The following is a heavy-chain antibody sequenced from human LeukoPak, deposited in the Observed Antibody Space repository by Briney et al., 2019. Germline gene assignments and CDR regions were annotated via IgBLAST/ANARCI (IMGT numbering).Heavy chain of an antibody. CDR3: AGVSNKAAAGDAFDI. CDR2: ISNSGSTI. CDR1: GFTFSDYY. Sequence: GGSLRLSCAASGFTFSDYYMSWIRQAPGKGLEWVSYISNSGSTIYYADSVKGRFTISRDNAKNSLYLQMNSLRVEDTAVYYCAGVSNKAAAGDAFDIWGQGTMVTVSS. V-gene: IGHV3-11*04. J-gene: IGHJ3*02. D-gene: IGHD6-13*01.